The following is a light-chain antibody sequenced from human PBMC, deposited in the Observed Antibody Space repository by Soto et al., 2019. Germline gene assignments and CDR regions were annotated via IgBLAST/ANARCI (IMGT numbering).Light chain of an antibody. J-gene: IGLJ1*01. V-gene: IGLV2-14*03. CDR3: SLYTSSNSYV. CDR2: DVS. CDR1: SSNVGGKKY. Sequence: QSALTQPASVSGSPGQSIAISCTGSSSNVGGKKYVSWYQQHPGKAPKLTIYDVSNRPSGVFDRFSGSKSGNTASLTISGLQSEDEADYYCSLYTSSNSYVFGTGTKVTVL.